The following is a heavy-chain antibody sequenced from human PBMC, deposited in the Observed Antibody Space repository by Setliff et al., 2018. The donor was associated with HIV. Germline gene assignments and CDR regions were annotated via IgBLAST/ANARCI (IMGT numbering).Heavy chain of an antibody. CDR2: ISVHNGKT. J-gene: IGHJ6*02. CDR3: ARGYSTSSSYYYGMDV. Sequence: ASVKVSCKASGYTFTNYGINWVRQAPGQGLEWMGWISVHNGKTNFAQKVPGRVTMTTDTSTSTAYMEVRSLRSDDTATYYFARGYSTSSSYYYGMDVWGQGTTVT. CDR1: GYTFTNYG. V-gene: IGHV1-18*01. D-gene: IGHD6-6*01.